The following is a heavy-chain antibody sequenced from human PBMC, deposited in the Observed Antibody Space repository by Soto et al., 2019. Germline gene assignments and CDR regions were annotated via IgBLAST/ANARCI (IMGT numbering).Heavy chain of an antibody. J-gene: IGHJ4*02. D-gene: IGHD7-27*01. V-gene: IGHV3-21*01. CDR2: ISSTTNYI. CDR1: GFTFTRYS. CDR3: ARESEDLTSNFDY. Sequence: GGSLRLSCAASGFTFTRYSMNWVRQAPGKGLEWVSSISSTTNYIYYADSMKGRFTVSRDNAKNSVYMEMNSLSAEDTALYYCARESEDLTSNFDYWGQGTLVTVSS.